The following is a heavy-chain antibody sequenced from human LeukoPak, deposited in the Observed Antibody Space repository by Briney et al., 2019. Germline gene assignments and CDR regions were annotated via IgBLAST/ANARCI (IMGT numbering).Heavy chain of an antibody. CDR2: ISDSGGST. J-gene: IGHJ4*02. V-gene: IGHV3-64D*09. CDR3: VKDFSGYDEGSLYYFDY. D-gene: IGHD5-12*01. Sequence: GGSLRLSCSASGFPFSSYAMHWVRQAPGKGLEYVSAISDSGGSTYYADSVKGRFTISGDNSKNTLYLQMSSLRAEDTAVYYCVKDFSGYDEGSLYYFDYWGQGTLVTVSS. CDR1: GFPFSSYA.